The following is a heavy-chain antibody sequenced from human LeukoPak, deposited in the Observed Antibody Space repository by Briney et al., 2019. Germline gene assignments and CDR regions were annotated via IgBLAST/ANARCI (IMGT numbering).Heavy chain of an antibody. V-gene: IGHV4-31*01. CDR3: ARHWTETTKTYPYWFDP. Sequence: SQTLSLTCTVSGDSINSGCYYWSWIRQHPGKGLEWIGYMYYSGITYYNPSPKSQVTMSGDTSENQLCLTLNSMTAADTAVYYCARHWTETTKTYPYWFDPWGQGTLVTVSS. J-gene: IGHJ5*02. CDR1: GDSINSGCYY. D-gene: IGHD3/OR15-3a*01. CDR2: MYYSGIT.